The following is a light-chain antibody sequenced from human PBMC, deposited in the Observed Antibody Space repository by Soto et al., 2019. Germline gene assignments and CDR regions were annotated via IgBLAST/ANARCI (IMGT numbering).Light chain of an antibody. CDR1: QSISSY. CDR3: QQSYSTPPT. Sequence: DIQMTQSPSSLSASVGDRVTITCRASQSISSYLNWYQQKPGKAPKLLIYAASSLQSGGPSRFSGSGSGTDFTLTISSLQPEDFATYYCQQSYSTPPTFGQGTKVDIK. V-gene: IGKV1-39*01. J-gene: IGKJ1*01. CDR2: AAS.